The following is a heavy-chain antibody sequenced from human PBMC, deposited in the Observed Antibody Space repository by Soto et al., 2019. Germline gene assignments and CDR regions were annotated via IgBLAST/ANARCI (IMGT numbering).Heavy chain of an antibody. CDR3: AGEWELGYFDY. V-gene: IGHV1-69*12. Sequence: QVQLVQSGAEVKKPGSSVKVSCKASGGTFSSYAISWVRQALGQGLEWMGGIIPIFGTANYAQKFQGRVTITADESTSTAHMDLSSLRSEDTAVYYCAGEWELGYFDYWGQGTLVTVSS. J-gene: IGHJ4*02. CDR2: IIPIFGTA. D-gene: IGHD1-26*01. CDR1: GGTFSSYA.